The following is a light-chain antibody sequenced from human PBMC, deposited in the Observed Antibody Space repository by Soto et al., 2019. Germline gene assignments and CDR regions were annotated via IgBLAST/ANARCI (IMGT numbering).Light chain of an antibody. V-gene: IGKV1-39*01. CDR1: QYISNY. CDR3: QQSYSTPRT. Sequence: DIQMTQSPSSLSASVGDRVTITCRASQYISNYVNWYQQRPGKAPNLLISPAFTLQSGVPSRFSGSGSGTDFTLTISSLQPEDFATYYCQQSYSTPRTFGQGTKVEIK. J-gene: IGKJ1*01. CDR2: PAF.